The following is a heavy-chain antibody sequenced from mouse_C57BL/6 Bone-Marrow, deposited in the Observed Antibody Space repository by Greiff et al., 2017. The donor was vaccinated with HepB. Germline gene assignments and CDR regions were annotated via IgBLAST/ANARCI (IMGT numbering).Heavy chain of an antibody. Sequence: EVQLQQSGPELVKPGASVKISCKASGYTFTDYYMNWVKQSHGKSLEWIGDINPNNGGTSYNQKFKGKATLTVDKSSSTAYMELRSLTSEDSAVYYCASSYDGYYVLFDYWGQGTTLTVSS. J-gene: IGHJ2*01. CDR2: INPNNGGT. V-gene: IGHV1-26*01. CDR1: GYTFTDYY. D-gene: IGHD2-3*01. CDR3: ASSYDGYYVLFDY.